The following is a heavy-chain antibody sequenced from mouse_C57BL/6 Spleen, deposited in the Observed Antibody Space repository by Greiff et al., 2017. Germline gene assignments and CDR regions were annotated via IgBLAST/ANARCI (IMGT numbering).Heavy chain of an antibody. J-gene: IGHJ4*01. CDR2: INPSNGGT. V-gene: IGHV1-53*01. D-gene: IGHD2-3*01. Sequence: VQLQESGTELVKPGASVKLSCKASGYTFTSYWMHWVKQRPGQGLEWIGNINPSNGGTNYNEKFKSKATLTVDKSSSTAYMQLSSLTSEDSAVYYCARYDGYYDYAMDYWGQGTSVTVSS. CDR1: GYTFTSYW. CDR3: ARYDGYYDYAMDY.